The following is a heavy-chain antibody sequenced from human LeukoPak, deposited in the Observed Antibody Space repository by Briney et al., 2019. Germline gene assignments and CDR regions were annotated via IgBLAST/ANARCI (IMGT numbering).Heavy chain of an antibody. CDR3: AKQGSSGWYGTLGDY. D-gene: IGHD6-19*01. V-gene: IGHV3-23*01. CDR1: GFTFTSYA. J-gene: IGHJ4*02. Sequence: GGSLRLSCAASGFTFTSYAMSWVRQAPGKGLEWVSAISGSGGSTYYADSVKGRFTISRDNSKNTLYLQMNSLRAEDTAVYYCAKQGSSGWYGTLGDYWGQGTLVTVSS. CDR2: ISGSGGST.